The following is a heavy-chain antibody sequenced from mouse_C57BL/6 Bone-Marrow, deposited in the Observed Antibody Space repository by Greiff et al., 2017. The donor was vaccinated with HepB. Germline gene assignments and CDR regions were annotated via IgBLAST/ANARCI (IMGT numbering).Heavy chain of an antibody. D-gene: IGHD1-1*01. Sequence: QVHVKQSGAELARPGASVKLSCKASGYTFTSYGISWVKQRTGQGLEWIGEIYPRSGNTYYNEKFKGKATLTADKSSSTAYMELRSLTSEDSAVYFCARTTVVARGRDYWGQGTTLTVSS. CDR2: IYPRSGNT. V-gene: IGHV1-81*01. CDR1: GYTFTSYG. CDR3: ARTTVVARGRDY. J-gene: IGHJ2*01.